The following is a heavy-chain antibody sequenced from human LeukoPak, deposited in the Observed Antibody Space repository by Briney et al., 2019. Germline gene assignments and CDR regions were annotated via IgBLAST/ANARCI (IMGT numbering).Heavy chain of an antibody. CDR1: GGSFSGYY. CDR3: ARDKLLDWLPSHDAFDI. V-gene: IGHV4-34*01. J-gene: IGHJ3*02. Sequence: ASENLSLNCAVYGGSFSGYYWSWLRQPPGKGLEWIGEINHSGSTNYNPSLKSRVTISVDTSKNQFSLKLSSVTAADTAVYYCARDKLLDWLPSHDAFDIWGQGTMVTVSS. D-gene: IGHD3/OR15-3a*01. CDR2: INHSGST.